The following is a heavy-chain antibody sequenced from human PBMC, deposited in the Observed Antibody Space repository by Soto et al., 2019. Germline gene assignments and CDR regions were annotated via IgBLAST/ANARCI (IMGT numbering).Heavy chain of an antibody. CDR2: IYYSGST. CDR1: GGSVSSGSYY. Sequence: SETLSLTCTVSGGSVSSGSYYWSWIRQPPGKGLEWIGYIYYSGSTNYNPSLKSRVTISVDTSKNQFSLKLSSVTAADTAVYYCARDPNPEYYYDSSGYLLYGMDVWGQGTTVTVSS. V-gene: IGHV4-61*01. J-gene: IGHJ6*02. D-gene: IGHD3-22*01. CDR3: ARDPNPEYYYDSSGYLLYGMDV.